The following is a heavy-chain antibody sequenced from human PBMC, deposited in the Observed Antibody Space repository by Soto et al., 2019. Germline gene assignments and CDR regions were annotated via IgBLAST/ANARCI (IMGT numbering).Heavy chain of an antibody. CDR2: IYYSGST. CDR3: ARVISSSSSLGLRYYYYGMDV. Sequence: QLQLQESGPGLVKPSETLSLTCTVSGGSISSRSYYWGWIRQPPGKGLEWIGSIYYSGSTYYNPSLNRRGPMAVDTAQGQFSPEVSPVAAADTAVYYCARVISSSSSLGLRYYYYGMDVWGQGTTVTVSS. J-gene: IGHJ6*02. CDR1: GGSISSRSYY. V-gene: IGHV4-39*01. D-gene: IGHD6-6*01.